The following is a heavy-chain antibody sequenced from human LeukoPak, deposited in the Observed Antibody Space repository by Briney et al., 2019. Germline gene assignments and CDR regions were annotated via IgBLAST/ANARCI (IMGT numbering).Heavy chain of an antibody. D-gene: IGHD6-6*01. CDR1: GFTFSSSA. CDR3: AKDGIAARPPHYFDY. V-gene: IGHV3-23*01. CDR2: ISGSGGST. J-gene: IGHJ4*02. Sequence: GGSLRLSCAASGFTFSSSAMSWVRQAPGKGLEWVSAISGSGGSTYYADSVKGRFTISRDNSKNTLYLQMNSLRAEDTAVYYCAKDGIAARPPHYFDYWGQGTLVTVSS.